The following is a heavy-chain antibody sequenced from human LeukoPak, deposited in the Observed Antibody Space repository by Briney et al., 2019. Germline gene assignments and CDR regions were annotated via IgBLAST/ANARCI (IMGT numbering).Heavy chain of an antibody. V-gene: IGHV3-23*01. CDR2: ISGSGGST. D-gene: IGHD6-13*01. Sequence: GGSLRLSCAASGFTFSSYAMSWVRQAPGKGLEWVSAISGSGGSTYYADSVKGRFTISRDNSKNTLYLQMNSLRAEDTAVYYCAKGWSQSYSSRYFDYCGQGTLVTVSS. J-gene: IGHJ4*02. CDR1: GFTFSSYA. CDR3: AKGWSQSYSSRYFDY.